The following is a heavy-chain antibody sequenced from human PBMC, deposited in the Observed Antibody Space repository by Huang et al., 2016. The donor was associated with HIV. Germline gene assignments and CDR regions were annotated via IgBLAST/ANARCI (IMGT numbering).Heavy chain of an antibody. CDR1: GFTFGAYG. CDR2: SSSKAHGGTT. V-gene: IGHV3-49*03. Sequence: EVQLVESGGTLIQPGRSLRLSCTASGFTFGAYGMSWFRQAPGKVLVWVGFSSSKAHGGTTEYAASVKGRFIVSRDDSKNIAYLRMSSLKTEDTAVYYCSTVGGGIDYIGYTSAYYATGGYWGQGTLVTVSS. J-gene: IGHJ4*02. D-gene: IGHD6-19*01. CDR3: STVGGGIDYIGYTSAYYATGGY.